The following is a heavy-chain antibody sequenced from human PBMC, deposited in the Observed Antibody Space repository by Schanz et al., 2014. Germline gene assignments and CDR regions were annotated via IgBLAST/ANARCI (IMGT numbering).Heavy chain of an antibody. D-gene: IGHD6-6*01. J-gene: IGHJ6*02. CDR2: ISYDGNEK. CDR3: AKNWKGHHITGRPGWSDGMDV. V-gene: IGHV3-30*18. CDR1: GFTFSRYW. Sequence: VQLVESGGELIQPGGSLRLSCEASGFTFSRYWMHWVRQAPGKGLEWVAFISYDGNEKHYPDSVKGRFTISRDNSRNTLYLQMNSLRVEDTAEYYCAKNWKGHHITGRPGWSDGMDVWGQGTTVTVSS.